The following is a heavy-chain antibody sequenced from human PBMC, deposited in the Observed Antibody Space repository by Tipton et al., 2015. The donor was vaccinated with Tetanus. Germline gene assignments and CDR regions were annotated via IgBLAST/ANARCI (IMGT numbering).Heavy chain of an antibody. Sequence: TLSLTCTVSGASINSGGYYWTWIRQRPGKGLEWIGYRYYTGSTYYTPYLRSRVTISFDTSQNQFSLNLTPVTAADTAVYYCARLYGSTWSDYGAFDIWGRGTLVTVSS. D-gene: IGHD3-16*01. V-gene: IGHV4-31*03. CDR3: ARLYGSTWSDYGAFDI. CDR1: GASINSGGYY. J-gene: IGHJ3*02. CDR2: RYYTGST.